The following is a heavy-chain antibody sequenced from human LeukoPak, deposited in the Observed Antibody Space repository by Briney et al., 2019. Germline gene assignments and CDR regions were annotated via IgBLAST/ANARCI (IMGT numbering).Heavy chain of an antibody. Sequence: PSETLSLTCTVSGASTSSYYWSWIRQPPGKGLEWIGNTHYSWSTNYNSSLKSRVTILLDTSKNQFSLKLTSVTAADTAVYYCARPYRSDWKGVFDYWGQGALVTVSS. V-gene: IGHV4-59*08. J-gene: IGHJ4*02. CDR1: GASTSSYY. CDR2: THYSWST. D-gene: IGHD6-19*01. CDR3: ARPYRSDWKGVFDY.